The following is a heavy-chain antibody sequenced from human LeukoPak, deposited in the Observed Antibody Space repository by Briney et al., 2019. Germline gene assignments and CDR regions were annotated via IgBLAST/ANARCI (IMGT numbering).Heavy chain of an antibody. CDR3: AKDRAGTPWAD. J-gene: IGHJ4*02. CDR2: INPGGIAT. V-gene: IGHV3-23*01. Sequence: QPGGSLRLSCAASGFTFTTYSMTWVRQAPGKGLEWVSTINPGGIATYYADSVKGRFTISRDNSTNTVSLQMDSLRADDTAVYYCAKDRAGTPWADWGQGTLVTVSS. CDR1: GFTFTTYS. D-gene: IGHD1-1*01.